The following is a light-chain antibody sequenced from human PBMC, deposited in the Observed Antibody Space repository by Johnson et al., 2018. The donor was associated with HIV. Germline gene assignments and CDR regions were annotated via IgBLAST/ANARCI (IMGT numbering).Light chain of an antibody. V-gene: IGLV1-51*01. CDR3: GTWDPILSAGEV. CDR1: SSNIGNNY. J-gene: IGLJ1*01. CDR2: DDN. Sequence: QPVLTQPPSVSAAPGQKVTISCSGSSSNIGNNYVSWYQQLPGTAPKLLICDDNKRPSGIPDRFSGSKSGTSATLGITGLQTGDEADYYCGTWDPILSAGEVFGTGTKVTVL.